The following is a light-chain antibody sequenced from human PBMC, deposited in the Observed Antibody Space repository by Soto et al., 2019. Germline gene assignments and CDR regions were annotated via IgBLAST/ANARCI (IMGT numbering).Light chain of an antibody. Sequence: QSVLPQPPSASGTPEQRVTISCSGRSSNIGSNTVNWYQQLPGTAPKLLIYSNNQRPSGVPDRFSGSKSGTSASLAISGLQSENEADYYCAAWDDSLNGPDVVFGGGTKLTVL. V-gene: IGLV1-44*01. CDR2: SNN. J-gene: IGLJ2*01. CDR1: SSNIGSNT. CDR3: AAWDDSLNGPDVV.